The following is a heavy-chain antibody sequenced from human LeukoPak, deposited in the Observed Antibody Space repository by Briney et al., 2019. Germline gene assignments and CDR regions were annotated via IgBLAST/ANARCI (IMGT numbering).Heavy chain of an antibody. CDR2: INAGNGNT. CDR1: GYTLTSYA. V-gene: IGHV1-3*01. CDR3: ARDRASLGFDY. J-gene: IGHJ4*02. D-gene: IGHD6-6*01. Sequence: GASVKVSCKASGYTLTSYAMHWVRQAPGQRLEWMGWINAGNGNTKYSQKFQGRVTITRDTSASTAYMELSSLRSEDTAVYYCARDRASLGFDYWGQGTLVTVSS.